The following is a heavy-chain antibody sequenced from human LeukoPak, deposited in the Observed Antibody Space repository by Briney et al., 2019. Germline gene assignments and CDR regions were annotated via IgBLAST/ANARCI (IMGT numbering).Heavy chain of an antibody. D-gene: IGHD1-26*01. J-gene: IGHJ5*02. CDR3: ARVGGSYWRWFDP. CDR2: IKQDGSEK. V-gene: IGHV3-7*01. CDR1: GFTFSSYW. Sequence: GGSLRLSCAASGFTFSSYWMNWVRQAPGKGLEWVANIKQDGSEKYYVDSVKGRLTISRDNAKNSLYLQMNSLRAEDTAVYYCARVGGSYWRWFDPWGQGTLVTVSS.